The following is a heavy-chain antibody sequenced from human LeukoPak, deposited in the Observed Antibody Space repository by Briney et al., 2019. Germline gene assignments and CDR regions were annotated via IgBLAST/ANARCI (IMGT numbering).Heavy chain of an antibody. J-gene: IGHJ4*02. V-gene: IGHV3-15*01. CDR2: IKSKTDGGTT. Sequence: GGSLRLSCAASGFTFSSYSMNWVRQAPGKGLEWVGRIKSKTDGGTTDYAAPVKGRFTISRDDSKNTLYLQMNSLKTEDTAVYYCTTSMIEYYFDYWGQGTLVTVSS. D-gene: IGHD3-22*01. CDR3: TTSMIEYYFDY. CDR1: GFTFSSYS.